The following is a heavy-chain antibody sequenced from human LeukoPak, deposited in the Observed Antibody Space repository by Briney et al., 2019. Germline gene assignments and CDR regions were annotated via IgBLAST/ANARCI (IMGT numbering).Heavy chain of an antibody. J-gene: IGHJ5*02. CDR2: INHSGST. Sequence: SETLSLTRAVYGGSFSGYYWRWLRQPPGRGLEWIGEINHSGSTNYNPSLKSRVTISVDTSKNQFSLKLSSVTAADTAVYYCARGRSIWSGYYGSGGQLRFDPWGQGTLVTVSS. D-gene: IGHD3-3*01. V-gene: IGHV4-34*01. CDR3: ARGRSIWSGYYGSGGQLRFDP. CDR1: GGSFSGYY.